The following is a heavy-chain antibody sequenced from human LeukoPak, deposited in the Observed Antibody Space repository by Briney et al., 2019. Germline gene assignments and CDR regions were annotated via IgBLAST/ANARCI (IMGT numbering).Heavy chain of an antibody. Sequence: GSLRLSCAASGFTVSSNYMSWVRQAPGKGLEWIGSVYHSGSTYYNPSLKSRVTISVDTSKNQFSLKLSSVTAADTAVYYCARAGNNMVRGESTTVGMDVWGQGTTVTVSS. J-gene: IGHJ6*02. CDR1: GFTVSSNY. CDR2: VYHSGST. CDR3: ARAGNNMVRGESTTVGMDV. D-gene: IGHD3-10*01. V-gene: IGHV4-38-2*01.